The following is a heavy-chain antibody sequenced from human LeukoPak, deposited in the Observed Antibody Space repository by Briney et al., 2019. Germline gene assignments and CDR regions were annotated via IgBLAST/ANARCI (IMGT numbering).Heavy chain of an antibody. CDR1: GGSISSSSYY. CDR3: ARRWVRRFDY. V-gene: IGHV4-39*07. D-gene: IGHD4-23*01. Sequence: SETLSLTCTVSGGSISSSSYYWGWIRQPPGKGLEWIGEINHSGSTNYNPSLKSRVTISVDTSKNQFSLKLSSVTAADTAVYYCARRWVRRFDYWGQGTLVTVSS. J-gene: IGHJ4*02. CDR2: INHSGST.